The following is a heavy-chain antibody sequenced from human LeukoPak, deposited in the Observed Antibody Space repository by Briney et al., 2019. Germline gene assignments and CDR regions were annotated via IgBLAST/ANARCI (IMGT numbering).Heavy chain of an antibody. CDR3: ARARWDRAVDY. CDR1: GGSISSGGYY. Sequence: SQTLSLTCTVSGGSISSGGYYWSWIRQHPGKGLEWIGYIYYSGSTYYNPSLKSRVTISVDTSKNQFSLKLSSVTAAGTAVYYYARARWDRAVDYWGQGTLVTVSS. D-gene: IGHD1-26*01. V-gene: IGHV4-31*03. J-gene: IGHJ4*02. CDR2: IYYSGST.